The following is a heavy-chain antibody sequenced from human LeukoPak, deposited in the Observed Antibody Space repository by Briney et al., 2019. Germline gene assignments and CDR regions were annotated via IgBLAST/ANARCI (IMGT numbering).Heavy chain of an antibody. J-gene: IGHJ4*02. CDR3: ARGRSAGGSNSWFGELIDY. V-gene: IGHV4-39*01. CDR1: GGSISSSSYY. CDR2: IYYSGST. Sequence: PSETLSLTCTVSGGSISSSSYYWGWIRQPPGKGLEWIGSIYYSGSTYYNPSLKSRVTISVDTSKNQFSLKLSSVTAADTAVYYCARGRSAGGSNSWFGELIDYWGQGTLVTVSS. D-gene: IGHD3-10*01.